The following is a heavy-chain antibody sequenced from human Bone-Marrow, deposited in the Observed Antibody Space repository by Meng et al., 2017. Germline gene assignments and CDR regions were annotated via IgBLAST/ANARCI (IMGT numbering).Heavy chain of an antibody. CDR3: ARAQQLRYFDWLSLHTPIAEYYYYYYGMDV. V-gene: IGHV1-8*03. CDR2: INPKSGDT. CDR1: GGIFSSYV. J-gene: IGHJ6*02. D-gene: IGHD3-9*01. Sequence: ASVKVSCKASGGIFSSYVIGWVRRAPGQGLEWMGRINPKSGDTHYAQKFQARVTITRNTSISTAYMELSSLRSEDTAVYYCARAQQLRYFDWLSLHTPIAEYYYYYYGMDVWGQGTTVTVSS.